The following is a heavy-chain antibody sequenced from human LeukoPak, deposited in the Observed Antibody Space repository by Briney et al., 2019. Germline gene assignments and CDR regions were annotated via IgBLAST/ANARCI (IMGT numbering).Heavy chain of an antibody. D-gene: IGHD3-22*01. V-gene: IGHV1-2*02. CDR1: GHTFTGYY. J-gene: IGHJ3*02. CDR3: ASKWVTYYYNSSYYHYPTDVFDI. Sequence: ASVKVSCKASGHTFTGYYMHWVRQAPGQGLEWMGWVNANSGGTNYAQKFQGRVTMTRDTSISTAYMELSRLRSDDTAVYYCASKWVTYYYNSSYYHYPTDVFDIWGQGTMVTVSS. CDR2: VNANSGGT.